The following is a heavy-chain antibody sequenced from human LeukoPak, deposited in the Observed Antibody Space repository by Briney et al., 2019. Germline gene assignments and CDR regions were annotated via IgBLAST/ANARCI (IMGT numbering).Heavy chain of an antibody. V-gene: IGHV4-34*01. J-gene: IGHJ4*02. CDR3: ARGQKYSGYDPFFDY. Sequence: PSETLSLTCAVYGGSFSGYYWSWIRQPPEKGLEWIGEINHSGSTNYNPSLKSRVTISVGTSKNQFSLKLSSVTAADTAVYYCARGQKYSGYDPFFDYWGQGTLVTVSS. CDR1: GGSFSGYY. CDR2: INHSGST. D-gene: IGHD5-12*01.